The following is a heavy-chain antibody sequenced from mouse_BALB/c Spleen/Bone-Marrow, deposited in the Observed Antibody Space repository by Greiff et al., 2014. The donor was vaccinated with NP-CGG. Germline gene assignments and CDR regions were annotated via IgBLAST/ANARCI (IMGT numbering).Heavy chain of an antibody. CDR2: IDPANGNT. CDR1: GFNIKDTY. D-gene: IGHD1-1*01. CDR3: AKPGSGGFAY. V-gene: IGHV14-3*02. J-gene: IGHJ3*01. Sequence: VQLKDSGAELVKPGASVKLSCTASGFNIKDTYMHWVKQRPEQGLEWIGRIDPANGNTKYDPKFQGKATITADTSSNTAYLQLSSLTSEDTAVYYCAKPGSGGFAYWGQGTLVTVSA.